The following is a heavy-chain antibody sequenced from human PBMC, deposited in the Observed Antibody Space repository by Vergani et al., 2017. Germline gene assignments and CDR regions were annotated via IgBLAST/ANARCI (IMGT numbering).Heavy chain of an antibody. CDR2: IYHSGST. D-gene: IGHD3-10*01. CDR1: GGPISSGGYS. J-gene: IGHJ4*02. CDR3: ARGRGVLLWFGEEGT. V-gene: IGHV4-30-2*01. Sequence: QLQLQESGSGLVKPSQTLSLTCAVSGGPISSGGYSWSWIRQPPGKGLEWIGYIYHSGSTYYNPSLKSRVTISVDRSKNQFSLKLSSVTAADTAVYYCARGRGVLLWFGEEGTWGQGTLVTVSS.